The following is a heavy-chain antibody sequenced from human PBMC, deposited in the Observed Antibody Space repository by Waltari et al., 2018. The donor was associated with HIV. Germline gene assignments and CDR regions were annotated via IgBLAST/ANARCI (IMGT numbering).Heavy chain of an antibody. CDR3: ARGYVGTATLTLGYFDY. Sequence: EVQLVETGGGLIQPGGSLRLSCAASGFTVSSNYMSWVRQAPGKGMEWVSVIYSGGRTYYADSVKGRFTISRDNSKNTLYLQMNSLRAEDTAVYYCARGYVGTATLTLGYFDYWGQGTPVTVSS. V-gene: IGHV3-53*02. D-gene: IGHD3-16*01. J-gene: IGHJ4*02. CDR2: IYSGGRT. CDR1: GFTVSSNY.